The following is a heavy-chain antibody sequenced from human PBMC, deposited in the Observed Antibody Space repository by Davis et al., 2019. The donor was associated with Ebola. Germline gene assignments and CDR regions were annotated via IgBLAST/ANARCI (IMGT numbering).Heavy chain of an antibody. CDR1: GYTFTGYG. CDR3: ARDRRYYYDSSGYYSNDY. J-gene: IGHJ4*02. CDR2: ISAYNGNT. D-gene: IGHD3-22*01. V-gene: IGHV1-18*01. Sequence: ASVKVSCKASGYTFTGYGISWVRQAPGQGLEWMGWISAYNGNTNYAQKLQGRVTMTTDTSTSTAYMELRSLRSDDTAVYYCARDRRYYYDSSGYYSNDYWGQGTLVTVSS.